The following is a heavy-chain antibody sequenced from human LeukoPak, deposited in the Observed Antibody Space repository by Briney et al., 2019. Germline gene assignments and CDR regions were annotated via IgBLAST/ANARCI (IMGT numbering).Heavy chain of an antibody. V-gene: IGHV3-23*01. D-gene: IGHD6-19*01. CDR2: ISGSEGNT. J-gene: IGHJ4*02. CDR1: GFTFSNYA. CDR3: AKEKTGGWPFDY. Sequence: GGSLRLSCVASGFTFSNYAMSWVRQAPGKGLEWVSGISGSEGNTHYAESVKGRLTISRDNSKNTLYLQMNSLRADDTAVYYCAKEKTGGWPFDYWGEGTLVTVSS.